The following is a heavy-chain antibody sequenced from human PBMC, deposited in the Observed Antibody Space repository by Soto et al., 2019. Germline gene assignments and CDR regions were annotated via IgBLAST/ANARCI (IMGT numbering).Heavy chain of an antibody. CDR2: IKEDGSGK. CDR1: GFTLSSYR. CDR3: ARDPGSSNRRDMRGYYYYDMDV. V-gene: IGHV3-7*03. D-gene: IGHD2-2*01. Sequence: PGGSLRLSCAASGFTLSSYRMSWVRQAPGKGLEWVANIKEDGSGKNYVDSVKGRFTISRDNVQNSLYLQLNSLRAEDTAVYYCARDPGSSNRRDMRGYYYYDMDVWGQGTTVTVSS. J-gene: IGHJ6*02.